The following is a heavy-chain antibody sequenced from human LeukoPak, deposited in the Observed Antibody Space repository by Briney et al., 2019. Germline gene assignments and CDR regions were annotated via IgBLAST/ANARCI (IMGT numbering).Heavy chain of an antibody. CDR1: GYTFTTYA. CDR2: INAGNGNT. J-gene: IGHJ4*02. D-gene: IGHD2-15*01. CDR3: ARDPIGSRWPYYFDY. V-gene: IGHV1-3*01. Sequence: GASVKVSCKASGYTFTTYAMYWVRQAPGQRLEWMGWINAGNGNTKYSQKFQARVTITRDTSASTAYMELSSPRSEDTAVYYCARDPIGSRWPYYFDYWGQGTLVTVSS.